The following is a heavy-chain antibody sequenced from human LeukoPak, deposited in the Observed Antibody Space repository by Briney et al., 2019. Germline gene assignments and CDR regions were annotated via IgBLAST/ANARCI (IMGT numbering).Heavy chain of an antibody. CDR2: ISWNSGSI. D-gene: IGHD3-10*01. V-gene: IGHV3-9*01. CDR3: ANLMVRGNYGMDV. Sequence: PGRSLRLSCAASGFTFDDYAMHWVRQAPGKGLEWVPGISWNSGSIGYADSVKGRFTISRDNAKNSLYLQMNSLRAEDTALYYCANLMVRGNYGMDVWGQGTTVTVSS. CDR1: GFTFDDYA. J-gene: IGHJ6*02.